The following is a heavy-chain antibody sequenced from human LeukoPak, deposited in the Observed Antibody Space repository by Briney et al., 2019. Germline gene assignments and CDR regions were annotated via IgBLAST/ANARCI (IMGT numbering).Heavy chain of an antibody. CDR1: GYTFTSYG. D-gene: IGHD5-18*01. V-gene: IGHV1-18*01. CDR3: ARDRSNTAMVSADY. Sequence: VASVKVSCKASGYTFTSYGISWVRQAPGQGLEWMGWISAYNGNTNYAQKLQGRVTMTTDTSTSTAYMELRSLRSDDTAVYYCARDRSNTAMVSADYWGQGTLVTVSS. CDR2: ISAYNGNT. J-gene: IGHJ4*02.